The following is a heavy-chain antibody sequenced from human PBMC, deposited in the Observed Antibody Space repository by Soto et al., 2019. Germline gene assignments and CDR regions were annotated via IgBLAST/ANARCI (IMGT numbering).Heavy chain of an antibody. V-gene: IGHV3-23*01. J-gene: IGHJ5*02. Sequence: VGSRILSCAASWFRFSIYAMILFRQAPGRGLEWVSGISGTGGTPYYADSVKGRFTISRDNSQNTLYLQMNSLRAEDTAVYYCARYIGGPSDPWGQGTLVNVS. D-gene: IGHD5-12*01. CDR3: ARYIGGPSDP. CDR2: ISGTGGTP. CDR1: WFRFSIYA.